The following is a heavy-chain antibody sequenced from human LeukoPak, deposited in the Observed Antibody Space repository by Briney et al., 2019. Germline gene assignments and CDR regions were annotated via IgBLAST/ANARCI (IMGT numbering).Heavy chain of an antibody. Sequence: GGSLRLSCAASGFTFSSYGMHWVRQAPGKGLEWVAFIRYDGSNKYYADSVKGRFTISRDNSKNTLYLQMNSLRAEDTAVYYCAKAPGLRIYYYYMDVWGKGTTVTVSS. CDR2: IRYDGSNK. CDR3: AKAPGLRIYYYYMDV. V-gene: IGHV3-30*02. D-gene: IGHD4-17*01. J-gene: IGHJ6*03. CDR1: GFTFSSYG.